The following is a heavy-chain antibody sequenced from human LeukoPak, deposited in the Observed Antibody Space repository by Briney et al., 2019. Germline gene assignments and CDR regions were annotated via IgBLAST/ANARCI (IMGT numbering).Heavy chain of an antibody. D-gene: IGHD6-13*01. Sequence: EGSLTLSCTASGFTFSRSGTIWLRQATGKGLEGISSFGDSDCSRYYADSVKGRFTISRDNSKNTLYLQMNNLRAEDTAVYYCAKNGVAAAGANYYYYYYMDVWGKGTTVTVSS. CDR2: FGDSDCSR. J-gene: IGHJ6*03. CDR3: AKNGVAAAGANYYYYYYMDV. CDR1: GFTFSRSG. V-gene: IGHV3-23*01.